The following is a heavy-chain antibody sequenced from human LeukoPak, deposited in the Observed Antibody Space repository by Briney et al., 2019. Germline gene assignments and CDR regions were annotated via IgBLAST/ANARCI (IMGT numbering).Heavy chain of an antibody. V-gene: IGHV3-30*02. CDR1: GFTFSSYG. CDR2: IRYDGSNK. Sequence: GGSLRLSCAASGFTFSSYGMHWVRQAPGKGLEWVAFIRYDGSNKYYADSVKGRFTISRDNSKNTLYLQMNSLRAEDTAVYYCAKDRYLLYSSSCECRAFDIWGQGTMVTVSS. D-gene: IGHD6-13*01. J-gene: IGHJ3*02. CDR3: AKDRYLLYSSSCECRAFDI.